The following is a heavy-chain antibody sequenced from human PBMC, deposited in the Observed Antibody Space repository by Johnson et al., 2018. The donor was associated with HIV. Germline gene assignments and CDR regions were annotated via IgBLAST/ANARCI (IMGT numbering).Heavy chain of an antibody. V-gene: IGHV3-66*01. J-gene: IGHJ3*02. CDR3: ARGYMVRGVTHAFDI. D-gene: IGHD3-10*01. CDR1: GFTVSGNY. CDR2: MYSGGST. Sequence: VQLVESGGGLVQPGGSLRLSCVASGFTVSGNYMSWVRQAPGKGLEWVSVMYSGGSTYYADSVKGRFTLSRDNSKNTLYLQMNSLRAEDTAVYYCARGYMVRGVTHAFDIWGQGTMVTVSS.